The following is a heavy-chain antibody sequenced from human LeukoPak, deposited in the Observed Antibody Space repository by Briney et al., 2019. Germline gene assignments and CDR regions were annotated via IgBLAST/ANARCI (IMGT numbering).Heavy chain of an antibody. CDR1: GYKFTNYW. CDR2: IDPSDSYT. V-gene: IGHV5-10-1*01. J-gene: IGHJ5*02. Sequence: GESLKISCTGSGYKFTNYWIHWVRQLPGKGLEWMGRIDPSDSYTNYSPSFQGHVTISTDTSINTAYLQWSSLKASDTAFYYRARWEMDWFDPWGQGSLVTVSS. CDR3: ARWEMDWFDP. D-gene: IGHD5-24*01.